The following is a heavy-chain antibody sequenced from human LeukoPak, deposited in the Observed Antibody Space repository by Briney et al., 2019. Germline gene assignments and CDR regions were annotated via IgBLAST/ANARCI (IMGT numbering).Heavy chain of an antibody. D-gene: IGHD2-2*01. J-gene: IGHJ3*02. V-gene: IGHV4-59*08. CDR2: IYYTGST. Sequence: SETLSLTCSVSGGSIGTYYWTWVRQPPGKGLEWIGYIYYTGSTNYNPSLKSRATMSVDTSKSQLSLKMTSVTAAGTAVYYCARPSIPSAAASALDIWGQGTMVTVSS. CDR1: GGSIGTYY. CDR3: ARPSIPSAAASALDI.